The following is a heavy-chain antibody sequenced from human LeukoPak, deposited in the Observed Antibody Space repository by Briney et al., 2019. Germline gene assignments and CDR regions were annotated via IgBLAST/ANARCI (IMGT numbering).Heavy chain of an antibody. D-gene: IGHD2-8*01. Sequence: RASVKVSCKASGGTFSSYAISWVRQAPGQGLEWMGWISAYNGNTNYAQKLQGRVTMTTDTSTSTAYMELRSLRSDDTAVYYCAREGYCTNGVCYSDYWGQGTLVTVSS. CDR3: AREGYCTNGVCYSDY. J-gene: IGHJ4*02. V-gene: IGHV1-18*01. CDR1: GGTFSSYA. CDR2: ISAYNGNT.